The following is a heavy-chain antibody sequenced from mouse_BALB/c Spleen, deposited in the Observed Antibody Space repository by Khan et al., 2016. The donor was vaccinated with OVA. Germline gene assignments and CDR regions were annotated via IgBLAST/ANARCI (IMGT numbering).Heavy chain of an antibody. CDR3: TGDDYFVGYALDY. V-gene: IGHV1S56*01. CDR2: IYPGNVNT. Sequence: QVQLQQSGPELVKPGASVRISCKASGYAFTTYYIHWVKQRPGQGLEWIGWIYPGNVNTKYNEKFKGKATLTAEKSSSTVYMQLISLTSEDAAVYFCTGDDYFVGYALDYWGQGTSVTVSS. CDR1: GYAFTTYY. J-gene: IGHJ4*01. D-gene: IGHD2-4*01.